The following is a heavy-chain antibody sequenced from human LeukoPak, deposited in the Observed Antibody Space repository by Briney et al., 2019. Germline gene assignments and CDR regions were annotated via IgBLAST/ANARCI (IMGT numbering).Heavy chain of an antibody. D-gene: IGHD3-22*01. CDR1: GYSFTSYD. V-gene: IGHV1-18*01. Sequence: ASVKFSCKASGYSFTSYDISCGLHAPGHGLESRVWISDYNGNTKYGQTLQGRVTMSADKSISTAYMELRSLRADDTAVYYCARDASTMIAHDDYWGQGTLVIVSS. J-gene: IGHJ4*02. CDR3: ARDASTMIAHDDY. CDR2: ISDYNGNT.